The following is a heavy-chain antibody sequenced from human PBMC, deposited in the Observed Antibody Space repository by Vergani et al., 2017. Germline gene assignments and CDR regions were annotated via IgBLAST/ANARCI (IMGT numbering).Heavy chain of an antibody. CDR3: AKASLWFGVNTEFDY. J-gene: IGHJ4*02. Sequence: QVQLVESGGGVVQPGRSLRLSCAASGFTFSSYGMHWVRQAPGKGLEWVAVISYDGSNKYYADSVKGRFTISRDNSKNTLYLQMTSLRAEDTAVYYCAKASLWFGVNTEFDYWGQGTLVTVSS. CDR1: GFTFSSYG. CDR2: ISYDGSNK. D-gene: IGHD3-10*01. V-gene: IGHV3-30*18.